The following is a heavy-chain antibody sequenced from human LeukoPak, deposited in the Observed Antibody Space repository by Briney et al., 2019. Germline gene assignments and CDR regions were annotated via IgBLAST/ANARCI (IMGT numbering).Heavy chain of an antibody. CDR1: GGSISNKY. Sequence: PSETLSLTCTVPGGSISNKYWSWIRQPPGKGLEWIGYIYYSGSTNYNPSLKSRVTILVDTSKNQFSLKLSSVTAPDTAVYYCARVIGVVVTAIAGWFDPWGQGTLVTVSS. CDR3: ARVIGVVVTAIAGWFDP. V-gene: IGHV4-59*01. J-gene: IGHJ5*02. CDR2: IYYSGST. D-gene: IGHD2-21*02.